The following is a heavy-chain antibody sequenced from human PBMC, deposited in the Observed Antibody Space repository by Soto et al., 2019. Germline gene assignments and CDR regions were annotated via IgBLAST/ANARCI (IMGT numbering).Heavy chain of an antibody. D-gene: IGHD3-3*01. CDR3: ARGTSQTHDFWSGFFDN. J-gene: IGHJ4*01. V-gene: IGHV3-21*01. Sequence: DGLLVESGGGLVKPGWSLKLSCVVSGFDRSDYTLNWVRQSPGKGLEWVSSLSPSGNYIYFRDSVKGRFTLSRDTAKNSVYLQMNSLTPEYTAVYYCARGTSQTHDFWSGFFDNWGHGTLVTVSS. CDR1: GFDRSDYT. CDR2: LSPSGNYI.